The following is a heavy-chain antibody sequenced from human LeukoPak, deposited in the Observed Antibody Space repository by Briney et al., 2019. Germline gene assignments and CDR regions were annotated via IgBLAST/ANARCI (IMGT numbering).Heavy chain of an antibody. V-gene: IGHV4-59*01. J-gene: IGHJ4*02. CDR1: GGSISSYR. CDR2: IYYSGST. Sequence: SETLSLTCTVSGGSISSYRWSWIRQPPGKGLEWIGYIYYSGSTNYNPSLKSRVTISVDTSKNQFSLKLSSVTAADTAVYYCARGTTHYYDSSGYLDYWGQGTLVTVSS. D-gene: IGHD3-22*01. CDR3: ARGTTHYYDSSGYLDY.